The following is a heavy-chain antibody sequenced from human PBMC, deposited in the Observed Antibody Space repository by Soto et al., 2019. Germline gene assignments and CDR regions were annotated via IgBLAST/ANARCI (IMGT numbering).Heavy chain of an antibody. V-gene: IGHV3-53*02. CDR1: GLTVSRTQ. CDR3: ARAREPEYSSSIFFDY. D-gene: IGHD6-6*01. Sequence: EVQLVETGGGLIQPGGSLRLSCAASGLTVSRTQMAWVRQVPGKGLQWVSVIYSAGSTYYAKAVKGRFTISRDISENKIYLDLSRVTGDDTAIYYCARAREPEYSSSIFFDYWGRGILVTVSS. CDR2: IYSAGST. J-gene: IGHJ4*02.